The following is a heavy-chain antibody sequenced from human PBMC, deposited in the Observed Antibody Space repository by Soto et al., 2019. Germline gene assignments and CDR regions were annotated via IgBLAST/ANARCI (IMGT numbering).Heavy chain of an antibody. CDR3: ARAGDDCSAANCYVIDY. CDR1: GYTFTNYA. J-gene: IGHJ4*02. CDR2: INTGKGNT. V-gene: IGHV1-3*04. D-gene: IGHD2-2*01. Sequence: ASVKVSCKASGYTFTNYAMHWVRQAPGQRLEWTGWINTGKGNTKYSQKFQGRVTITRDTSASTAYMELSSLRSEDTAMYYCARAGDDCSAANCYVIDYWGQGTLVTVSS.